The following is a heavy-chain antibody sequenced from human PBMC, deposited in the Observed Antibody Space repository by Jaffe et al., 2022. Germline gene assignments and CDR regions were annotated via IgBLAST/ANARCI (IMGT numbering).Heavy chain of an antibody. D-gene: IGHD6-19*01. CDR3: ARLPRWGSSGWYGPRSYYFDY. Sequence: QVQLVQSGAEVKKPGSSVKVSCKASGGTFSSYAISWVRQAPGQGLEWMGGIIPIFGTANYAQKFQGRVTITADESTSTAYMELSSLRSEDTAVYYCARLPRWGSSGWYGPRSYYFDYWGQGTLVTVSS. V-gene: IGHV1-69*01. J-gene: IGHJ4*02. CDR1: GGTFSSYA. CDR2: IIPIFGTA.